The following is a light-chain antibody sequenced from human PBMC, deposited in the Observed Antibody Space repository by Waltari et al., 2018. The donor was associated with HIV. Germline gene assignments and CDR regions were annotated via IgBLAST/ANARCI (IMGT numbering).Light chain of an antibody. CDR3: LLSFAGARPVV. Sequence: QAVVTPEPSLPVSPGGTVTLTCGSSTGPVTSVHHPYWFQQKSGQAPRTLIYDTFNKHSWTPARFSGSLLGGKAALTLSGAQPEDEAEYFCLLSFAGARPVVFGGGTNLTVL. V-gene: IGLV7-46*01. CDR1: TGPVTSVHH. CDR2: DTF. J-gene: IGLJ2*01.